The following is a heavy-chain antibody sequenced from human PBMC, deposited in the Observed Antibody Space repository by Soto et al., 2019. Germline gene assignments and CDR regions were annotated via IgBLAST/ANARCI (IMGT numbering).Heavy chain of an antibody. CDR2: IYPSGST. V-gene: IGHV4-4*07. CDR1: GGSISGHS. D-gene: IGHD5-12*01. CDR3: VRGRSFSVYDF. Sequence: QVNLQKSGPGLVKPSETLSVTCTVSGGSISGHSWVWIRQPAGKGLEWIGHIYPSGSTSYNPSLRSRVTMSLDTSTNKIFLNLTSVTAADTAVFYCVRGRSFSVYDFWGPGTLVTVSS. J-gene: IGHJ4*02.